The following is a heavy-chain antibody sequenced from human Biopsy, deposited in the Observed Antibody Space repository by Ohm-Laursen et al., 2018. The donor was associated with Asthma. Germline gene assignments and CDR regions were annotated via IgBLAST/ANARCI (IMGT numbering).Heavy chain of an antibody. V-gene: IGHV3-53*01. Sequence: GSLRLSCAALGFAVSRDYMFWVRQAPGKGLEWVSVIYSGGTSHTADSVRGRFTISRDYSKNTLYLQMHSLRAEDTSVYYCAKDERLYYGSDSKYMQPVPLGDWGQGTLVIVSS. CDR1: GFAVSRDY. D-gene: IGHD3-10*01. CDR2: IYSGGTS. CDR3: AKDERLYYGSDSKYMQPVPLGD. J-gene: IGHJ4*02.